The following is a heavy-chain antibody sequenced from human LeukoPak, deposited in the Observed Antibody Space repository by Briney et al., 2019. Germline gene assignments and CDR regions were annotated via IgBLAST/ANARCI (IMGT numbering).Heavy chain of an antibody. CDR3: AGERIGHCSSTSCYKAYYYYYYMDV. CDR1: GGSISSYY. J-gene: IGHJ6*03. D-gene: IGHD2-2*02. V-gene: IGHV4-59*01. Sequence: SETLSLTCTVSGGSISSYYWSWIRQPPGKGLEWIGYIYYSGSTNYNPSLKSRVTTSVDTSKNQFSLKLSSVTAADTAVYYCAGERIGHCSSTSCYKAYYYYYYMDVWGKGTTVTVSS. CDR2: IYYSGST.